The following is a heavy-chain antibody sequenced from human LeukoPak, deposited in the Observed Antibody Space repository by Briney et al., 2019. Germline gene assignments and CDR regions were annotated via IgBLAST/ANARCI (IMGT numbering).Heavy chain of an antibody. D-gene: IGHD5/OR15-5a*01. Sequence: GGSLRLSCAASGFTFSSCSMNWVRQAPGKGLEWVSSISSSSSYMYYADSVKGRFTISRDNAKNSLYLQMNSLRAEDTAVYYCARDAGSTKVDYWGQGTLVTVSS. CDR3: ARDAGSTKVDY. CDR2: ISSSSSYM. CDR1: GFTFSSCS. V-gene: IGHV3-21*01. J-gene: IGHJ4*02.